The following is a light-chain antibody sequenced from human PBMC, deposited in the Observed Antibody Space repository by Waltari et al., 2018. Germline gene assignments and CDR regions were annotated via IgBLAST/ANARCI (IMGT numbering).Light chain of an antibody. CDR2: DVT. J-gene: IGLJ2*01. CDR3: CSYAGSYTVV. Sequence: QSALTQPRSVSGSPGQSVTISCTGTSSDVGGYDYVSWYQHHPGKAPKIMIYDVTKRPSGVPDRFSGSKSGNTGSLTISGLQAEDEADYYCCSYAGSYTVVFGGGTKLTVL. CDR1: SSDVGGYDY. V-gene: IGLV2-11*01.